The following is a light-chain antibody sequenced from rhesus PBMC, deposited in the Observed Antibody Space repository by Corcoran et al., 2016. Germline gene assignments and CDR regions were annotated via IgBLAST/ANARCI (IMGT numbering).Light chain of an antibody. V-gene: IGKV3-42*03. J-gene: IGKJ4*01. CDR2: GAS. Sequence: ESVLTQSPATLSLSPGERATLSCRASQSVTSSLAWYQQKPEQPPRLLICGASPRATGIPDRFSGSGSGTEFTLTSSSLEPEDFAVDYCQQYHNWPLTFGGGTKVEIK. CDR1: QSVTSS. CDR3: QQYHNWPLT.